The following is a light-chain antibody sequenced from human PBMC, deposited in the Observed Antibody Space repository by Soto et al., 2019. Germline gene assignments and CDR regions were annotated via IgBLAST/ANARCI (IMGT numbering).Light chain of an antibody. CDR2: AAS. J-gene: IGKJ2*01. V-gene: IGKV1-39*01. Sequence: DIQMTQSPSSLSASVGDRVTITCRASQSISTYLNWYQQKPGKAPNLLIYAASSLQGGASSRFSGSGSGTDFTLTISGLQPEDVATYYCQQSYSTPPYAFGQGTKLESK. CDR1: QSISTY. CDR3: QQSYSTPPYA.